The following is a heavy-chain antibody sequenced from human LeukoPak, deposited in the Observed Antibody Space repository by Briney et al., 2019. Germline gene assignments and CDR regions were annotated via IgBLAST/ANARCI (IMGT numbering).Heavy chain of an antibody. Sequence: GGSLRLSCAASGFTFSSYSMNWVRQAPGKGLEWVSYISSSSSTIYYADSVKGRFTISRDNAKNSLYLQMNSLRAEDTAVYYCARGPSDYDILTGYSYYYYGMDVWGQGTTVTVSS. V-gene: IGHV3-48*04. D-gene: IGHD3-9*01. CDR3: ARGPSDYDILTGYSYYYYGMDV. J-gene: IGHJ6*02. CDR2: ISSSSSTI. CDR1: GFTFSSYS.